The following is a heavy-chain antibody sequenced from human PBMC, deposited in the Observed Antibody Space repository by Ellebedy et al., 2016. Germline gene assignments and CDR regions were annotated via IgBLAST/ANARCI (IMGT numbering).Heavy chain of an antibody. V-gene: IGHV5-10-1*01. J-gene: IGHJ6*02. CDR3: AKIKVPAALYYSYGMDV. CDR1: GYSFTSYW. CDR2: IDPSDSYT. Sequence: GESLKISCKGSGYSFTSYWISWVRQVPGKGLEWMGRIDPSDSYTNYSPSFQGHVTISADKSTSTAYLQWSRLKASDTAMYYCAKIKVPAALYYSYGMDVWGQGTTVTVSS. D-gene: IGHD2-2*01.